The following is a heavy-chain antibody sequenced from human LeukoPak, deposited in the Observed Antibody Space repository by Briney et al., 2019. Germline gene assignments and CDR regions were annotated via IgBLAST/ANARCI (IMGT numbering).Heavy chain of an antibody. CDR2: ISYDGSNK. V-gene: IGHV3-30-3*01. D-gene: IGHD1-26*01. J-gene: IGHJ4*02. CDR3: ARDPSLLGYFDY. Sequence: PGGSLRLSCAASGFTFSSYAMHWVRQAPGKGLEWVAVISYDGSNKYYADSVKGRFTISRDNSKNTLYLQMNSLRAEDTAVYYCARDPSLLGYFDYWGQGTLVTVSS. CDR1: GFTFSSYA.